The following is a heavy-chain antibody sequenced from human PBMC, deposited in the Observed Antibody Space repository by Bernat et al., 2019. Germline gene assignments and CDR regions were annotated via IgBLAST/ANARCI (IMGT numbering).Heavy chain of an antibody. CDR2: INHSGST. CDR3: ARGRRRGRLFDY. D-gene: IGHD6-25*01. CDR1: GGSFSGYY. Sequence: QVQLQQWGAGLLKPSETLSLTCAVYGGSFSGYYWSWIRQPPGKGLEWIGEINHSGSTNYNPSLKSRVTISVDTSKNQFSLKLSSVTAADTAVYYCARGRRRGRLFDYWGQGTLVTVSS. J-gene: IGHJ4*02. V-gene: IGHV4-34*01.